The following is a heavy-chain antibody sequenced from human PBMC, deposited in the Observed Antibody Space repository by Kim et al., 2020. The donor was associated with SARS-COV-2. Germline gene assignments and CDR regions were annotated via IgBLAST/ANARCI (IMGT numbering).Heavy chain of an antibody. D-gene: IGHD3-10*01. V-gene: IGHV3-33*05. CDR3: ASLDLIWFGPIGEGDY. CDR2: ISYDGSNK. Sequence: GGSLRLSCAASGFTFSSYGMHWVRQAPGKGLEWVAVISYDGSNKYYADSVKGRFTISRDNSKNTLYLQMNSLRAEDTAVYYCASLDLIWFGPIGEGDYWGQGTLVTVSS. CDR1: GFTFSSYG. J-gene: IGHJ4*02.